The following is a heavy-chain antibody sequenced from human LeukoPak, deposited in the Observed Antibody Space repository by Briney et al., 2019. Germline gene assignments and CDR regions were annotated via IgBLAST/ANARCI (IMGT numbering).Heavy chain of an antibody. V-gene: IGHV1-69*05. CDR3: ARPVSYCSGGSCYSWYFDL. Sequence: SVKVSCKASGGTFSRYAISWVRQAPGQGLEWMGGIIPIFGTANYAQKFQGRVTITTDESTSTAYMELSSLRSEDTAVYYCARPVSYCSGGSCYSWYFDLWGRGTLVTVSS. D-gene: IGHD2-15*01. J-gene: IGHJ2*01. CDR1: GGTFSRYA. CDR2: IIPIFGTA.